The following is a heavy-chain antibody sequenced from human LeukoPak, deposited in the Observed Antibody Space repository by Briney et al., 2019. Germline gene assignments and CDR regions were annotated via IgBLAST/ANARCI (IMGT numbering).Heavy chain of an antibody. D-gene: IGHD5-24*01. CDR2: IYPGDSDT. CDR1: GYSFTSYW. V-gene: IGHV5-51*01. CDR3: ARQGLKMATISVYYYYYMDV. J-gene: IGHJ6*03. Sequence: GESLKISCKGSGYSFTSYWIGWVRQMPGKGLEWMGIIYPGDSDTRYSPSFQGQVTISADKSISTAYLQWSSLKASDTAMYYCARQGLKMATISVYYYYYMDVWGKGTTVTVSS.